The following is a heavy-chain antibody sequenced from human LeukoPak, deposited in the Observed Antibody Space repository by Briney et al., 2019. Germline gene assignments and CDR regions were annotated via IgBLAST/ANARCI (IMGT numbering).Heavy chain of an antibody. V-gene: IGHV4-38-2*02. Sequence: SETLSLTCTVSGYSINSGYFWGWLRQPPGKGLEWIANIFHSGITYYNPSLKSRVTISVDTSKNLFSLKLSSVTAADTAVYYCARVSLGGVDYWGQGTLVTVSS. D-gene: IGHD2-2*01. CDR3: ARVSLGGVDY. CDR1: GYSINSGYF. J-gene: IGHJ4*02. CDR2: IFHSGIT.